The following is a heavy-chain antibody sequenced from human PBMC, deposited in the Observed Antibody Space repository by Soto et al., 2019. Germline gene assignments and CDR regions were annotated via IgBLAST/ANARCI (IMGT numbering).Heavy chain of an antibody. J-gene: IGHJ4*02. Sequence: VGSLRLSCASSVFTFSSHWMHCVRQSPGKGLVWVSRINSDGSSTSYADSVKGRFTISRDNAKKTLYLQMNSLRAEDTAVYYCARDGIAVAGQVSFDYWGQGTLVTVSS. CDR1: VFTFSSHW. D-gene: IGHD6-19*01. CDR3: ARDGIAVAGQVSFDY. V-gene: IGHV3-74*01. CDR2: INSDGSST.